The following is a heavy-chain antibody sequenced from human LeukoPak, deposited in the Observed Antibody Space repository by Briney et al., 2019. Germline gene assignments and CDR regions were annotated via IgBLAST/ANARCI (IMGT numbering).Heavy chain of an antibody. CDR1: GGSTSGYY. V-gene: IGHV4-59*01. J-gene: IGHJ6*03. CDR2: IYYTGST. D-gene: IGHD2-8*02. Sequence: SETQSLTCTVSGGSTSGYYWSWIRQPPGKGLEWIGYIYYTGSTTYNPSVNSRVTISIDTSKNQFSLKLISVTAADTAVYYCARCSGYCTRGLCHSYYYMDVWGRGTTVTVSS. CDR3: ARCSGYCTRGLCHSYYYMDV.